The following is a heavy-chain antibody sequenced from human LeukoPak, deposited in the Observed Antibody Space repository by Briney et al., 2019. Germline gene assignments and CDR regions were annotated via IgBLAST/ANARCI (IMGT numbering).Heavy chain of an antibody. Sequence: GGSLRLSCAASGFTFSSYAMSWVRQAPGQGPEWVSGISGHSDSTYHADSVKGRFTISRDNSKNTLYLQTNSLRAEDTAVYYCAGYVWGTYRYTNYWGQGTLVTVSS. CDR2: ISGHSDST. CDR1: GFTFSSYA. V-gene: IGHV3-23*01. D-gene: IGHD3-16*02. CDR3: AGYVWGTYRYTNY. J-gene: IGHJ4*02.